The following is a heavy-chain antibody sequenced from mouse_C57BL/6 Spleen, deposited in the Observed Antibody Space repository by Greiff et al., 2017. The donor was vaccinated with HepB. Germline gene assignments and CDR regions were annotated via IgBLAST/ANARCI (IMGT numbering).Heavy chain of an antibody. Sequence: QVQLQQSGPELVKPGASVKISCKASGYAFSSSWMNWVKQRPGKGLEWIGRIYPGDGDTNYNGKFKGKATLTADKSSSTAYMQLRSLPSEDSAVYFCERGGDNYGSGAMDYWGQGTSVTVSS. CDR1: GYAFSSSW. V-gene: IGHV1-82*01. J-gene: IGHJ4*01. D-gene: IGHD1-1*01. CDR3: ERGGDNYGSGAMDY. CDR2: IYPGDGDT.